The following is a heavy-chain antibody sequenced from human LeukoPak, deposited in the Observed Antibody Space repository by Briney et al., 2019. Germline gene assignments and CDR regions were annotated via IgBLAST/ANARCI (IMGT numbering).Heavy chain of an antibody. Sequence: PGRSLRLSCAASGFTFSSYAMHWVRQAPGKGLEWVAVISYDGSNKYYADSVKGRFTISRDNSKNTLYLQMNSLRAEDTAVYYCARESGGAFDIWGQGTMVTVSS. CDR3: ARESGGAFDI. D-gene: IGHD3-10*01. V-gene: IGHV3-30-3*01. CDR1: GFTFSSYA. CDR2: ISYDGSNK. J-gene: IGHJ3*02.